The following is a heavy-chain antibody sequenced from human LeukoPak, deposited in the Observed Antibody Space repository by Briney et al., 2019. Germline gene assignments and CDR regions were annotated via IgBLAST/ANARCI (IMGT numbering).Heavy chain of an antibody. Sequence: GASVKVSCKASGYTFTNYYIHWVRQAPGQGLEWMGNINPSGGSTTYAQRFQDRVFMTGDTSATTVYMELSSLRSEDTAIYYCARAGEGGYYYYYMDVWGKGTTVTVSS. V-gene: IGHV1-46*01. CDR2: INPSGGST. D-gene: IGHD3-10*01. J-gene: IGHJ6*03. CDR3: ARAGEGGYYYYYMDV. CDR1: GYTFTNYY.